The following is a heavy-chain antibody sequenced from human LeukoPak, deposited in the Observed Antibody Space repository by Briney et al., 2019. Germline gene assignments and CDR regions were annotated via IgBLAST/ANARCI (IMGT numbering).Heavy chain of an antibody. D-gene: IGHD6-13*01. CDR1: GYTFTSYG. Sequence: ASVKVSCKASGYTFTSYGISWVRQAPGQGLEWMGWISAYNGNTKYSQKFQGRVTITRDTSASTAYMELSSLRSEDTAVYYCARKGIAAGGYFDYWGQGTLVTVSS. CDR2: ISAYNGNT. J-gene: IGHJ4*02. V-gene: IGHV1-18*01. CDR3: ARKGIAAGGYFDY.